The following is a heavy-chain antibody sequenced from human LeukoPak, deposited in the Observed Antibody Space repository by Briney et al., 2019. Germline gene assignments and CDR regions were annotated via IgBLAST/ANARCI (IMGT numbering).Heavy chain of an antibody. CDR2: IIPIFGTA. D-gene: IGHD3-9*01. CDR1: GGTFSSFA. V-gene: IGHV1-69*05. J-gene: IGHJ4*02. Sequence: SVKVSCKASGGTFSSFAISWVRQAPGQGLEWMGGIIPIFGTANYAEKFQGRVTITTDESTNTAYMELSSLRSEDTAVYYCARSFARDSYILTGYDIAEYWGQGTLVTVSS. CDR3: ARSFARDSYILTGYDIAEY.